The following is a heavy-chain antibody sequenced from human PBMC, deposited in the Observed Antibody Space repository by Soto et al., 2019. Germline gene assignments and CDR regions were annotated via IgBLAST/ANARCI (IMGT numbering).Heavy chain of an antibody. D-gene: IGHD1-26*01. Sequence: EVQLLESGGGLVQPGGSLRLSCAASGFTFSSYAMSWVRQAPGKGLEWVSAISGSGGSTYYEDSVKGRFTISRDNSKNTLYQQKNSLRAEDTAVYYCAKAVADSWELLHYSYGMDAWGQGTTVTVSS. CDR1: GFTFSSYA. CDR2: ISGSGGST. J-gene: IGHJ6*02. CDR3: AKAVADSWELLHYSYGMDA. V-gene: IGHV3-23*01.